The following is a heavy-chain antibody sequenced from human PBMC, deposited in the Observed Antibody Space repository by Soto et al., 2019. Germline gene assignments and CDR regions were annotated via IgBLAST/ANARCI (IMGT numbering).Heavy chain of an antibody. CDR1: GYSISSGYY. D-gene: IGHD3-3*01. Sequence: SETLSLTCTVSGYSISSGYYWGWIRQPPGKGLEWIGSIYHSGSTYYNPSLKSRVTISVDTSKNQFSLKLSSVTAADTAVYYCARVDFWSGYYFDYWGQGTLVTVSS. V-gene: IGHV4-38-2*02. J-gene: IGHJ4*02. CDR2: IYHSGST. CDR3: ARVDFWSGYYFDY.